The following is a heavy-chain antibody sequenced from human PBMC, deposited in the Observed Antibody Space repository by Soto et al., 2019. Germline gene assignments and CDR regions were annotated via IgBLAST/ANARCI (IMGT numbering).Heavy chain of an antibody. J-gene: IGHJ3*02. D-gene: IGHD3-22*01. Sequence: GGSLRLSCAASGFTFDDYAIHWVRQAPGKGLEWVSGISWNSGSIGYADSVKGRFTISRDNAKNSLYLQMNSLRAEDTALYYCAKEMDRYYYDSSGYPLSSAFDIWGQGTMVTVSS. CDR3: AKEMDRYYYDSSGYPLSSAFDI. V-gene: IGHV3-9*01. CDR1: GFTFDDYA. CDR2: ISWNSGSI.